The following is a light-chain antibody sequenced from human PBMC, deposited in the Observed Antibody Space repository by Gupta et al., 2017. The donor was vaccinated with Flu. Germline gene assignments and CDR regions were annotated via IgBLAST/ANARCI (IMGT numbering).Light chain of an antibody. CDR3: QQRSNWPLFT. CDR2: DAS. J-gene: IGKJ3*01. V-gene: IGKV3-11*01. Sequence: EIVLTQSPATLSLSPGERATLSCRASQNVSSYLAWYQQKPGQAPRLLIYDASNSATGIPARFSGSGSGTDFTLTISSLEPEDFAVYYCQQRSNWPLFTFGPGTKVDIK. CDR1: QNVSSY.